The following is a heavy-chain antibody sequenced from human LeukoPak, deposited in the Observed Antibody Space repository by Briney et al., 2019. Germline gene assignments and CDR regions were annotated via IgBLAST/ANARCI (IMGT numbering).Heavy chain of an antibody. CDR2: LYSGGST. CDR1: GFTVSSNY. V-gene: IGHV3-53*01. Sequence: GGSPRLSCAASGFTVSSNYMTWVRQAPGKGLEWVSVLYSGGSTYYADSVKGRFTISRDNSKNTLYLQMNSLRAEDTAVYYCARAPRMVCFDYWGQGTLVTVSS. CDR3: ARAPRMVCFDY. J-gene: IGHJ4*02. D-gene: IGHD1-14*01.